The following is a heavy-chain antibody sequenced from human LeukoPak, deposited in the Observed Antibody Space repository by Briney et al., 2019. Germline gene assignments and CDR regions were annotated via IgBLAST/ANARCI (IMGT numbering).Heavy chain of an antibody. V-gene: IGHV3-21*01. CDR1: GFTFSSYS. D-gene: IGHD3-3*01. CDR3: ARDRCSDPYYDFWSGYYAYYYYYYMDV. Sequence: GGSLRLSCAASGFTFSSYSMNWVRQAPGKGLEWVSSIRSSSSYIYYADSVKGRFTISRDNAKNSLYLQMNSLRAEDTAVYYCARDRCSDPYYDFWSGYYAYYYYYYMDVWGKGTTVTVSS. J-gene: IGHJ6*03. CDR2: IRSSSSYI.